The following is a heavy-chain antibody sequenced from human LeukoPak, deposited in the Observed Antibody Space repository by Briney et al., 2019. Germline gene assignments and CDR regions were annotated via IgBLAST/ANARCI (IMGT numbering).Heavy chain of an antibody. CDR1: GYTFTGYY. CDR3: ASTNAEGVPDDAFDI. Sequence: ASVKVSCKASGYTFTGYYMHWVRQAPGQGLEWMGWINPNSGGTNYAQKFQGRVTMTRDTSISTAYMELSRLRSDDTAVYYCASTNAEGVPDDAFDIWGQGTMVTVSS. CDR2: INPNSGGT. V-gene: IGHV1-2*02. J-gene: IGHJ3*02. D-gene: IGHD3-16*01.